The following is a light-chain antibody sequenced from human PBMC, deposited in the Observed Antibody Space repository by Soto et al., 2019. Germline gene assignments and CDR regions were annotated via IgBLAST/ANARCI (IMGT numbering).Light chain of an antibody. CDR1: QSVSSN. Sequence: EIVMTQSPATLSVSPGERATLSCRASQSVSSNLAWYQQKPGQAPRLLIYGASTRAPGIPARLSGSGSGTEFTLNISSLQSEDSAVYYCQQYNNWPPWTFGQGTKLEIK. CDR2: GAS. V-gene: IGKV3-15*01. CDR3: QQYNNWPPWT. J-gene: IGKJ1*01.